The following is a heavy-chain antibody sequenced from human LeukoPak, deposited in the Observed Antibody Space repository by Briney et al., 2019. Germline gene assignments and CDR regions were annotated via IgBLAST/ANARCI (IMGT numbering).Heavy chain of an antibody. D-gene: IGHD6-19*01. CDR1: GDSVSSNSAA. V-gene: IGHV6-1*01. J-gene: IGHJ6*04. CDR3: ATTPRSVAGSRIGYYYGMDV. CDR2: TYYRSKWYN. Sequence: SQTLSLTCAISGDSVSSNSAAWNWIRQSPSRGLEWLGRTYYRSKWYNDYAVSVKSRITINPDTSKNQFSLQLNSVTPEDTAVYYCATTPRSVAGSRIGYYYGMDVWGKGTTVTVSS.